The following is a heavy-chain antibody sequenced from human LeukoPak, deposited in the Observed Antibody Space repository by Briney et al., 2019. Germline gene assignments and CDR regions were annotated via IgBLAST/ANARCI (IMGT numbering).Heavy chain of an antibody. CDR2: ISYDGSNK. CDR3: AKNTGTYDGLIDS. CDR1: GFTFSSYG. Sequence: WGSLRLSCAASGFTFSSYGLHWVRQAPGKGLAWVAVISYDGSNKFCADSVKGRFTISRDNSKNTLYLQMNSLRAEDTAMYYCAKNTGTYDGLIDSWGQGTLVTVSS. V-gene: IGHV3-30*18. D-gene: IGHD1-26*01. J-gene: IGHJ4*02.